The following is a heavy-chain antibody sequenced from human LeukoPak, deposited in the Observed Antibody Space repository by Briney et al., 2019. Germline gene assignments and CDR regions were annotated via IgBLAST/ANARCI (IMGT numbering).Heavy chain of an antibody. V-gene: IGHV3-23*01. CDR1: GFVFSSYA. CDR3: AKRRVAGSLDP. Sequence: GGSLRLSCAASGFVFSSYAMSWVRQAPGKGLEWVSAISGSGGSTYYADSVKGRFTISRDNSNNTLYLQMNSLRAEDTAVYYCAKRRVAGSLDPWGQGTLVTVSS. D-gene: IGHD2-15*01. J-gene: IGHJ5*02. CDR2: ISGSGGST.